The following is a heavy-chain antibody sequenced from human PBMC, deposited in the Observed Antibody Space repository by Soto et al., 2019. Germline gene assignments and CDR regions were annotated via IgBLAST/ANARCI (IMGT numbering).Heavy chain of an antibody. CDR1: GGSISSYY. J-gene: IGHJ5*02. Sequence: SETLSLTCTVSGGSISSYYWSWIRQPPGKGLEWIGYIYYSGGTNYNPSLKSRVTISVDTSKNQFSLKLSSVTAADTAVYYCARVRFLEGFDPWGQGTLVTVSS. CDR3: ARVRFLEGFDP. V-gene: IGHV4-59*08. CDR2: IYYSGGT. D-gene: IGHD3-3*01.